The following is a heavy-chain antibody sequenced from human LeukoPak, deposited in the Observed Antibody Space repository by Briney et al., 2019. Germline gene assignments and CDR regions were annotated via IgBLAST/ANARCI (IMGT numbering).Heavy chain of an antibody. CDR1: GGSISSGGYY. D-gene: IGHD5-18*01. CDR3: ARGTAMVRYYYGMDV. V-gene: IGHV4-31*03. CDR2: IYYSGST. Sequence: SQTLSLTCTLSGGSISSGGYYWSSIRQHPGKGLEWIGYIYYSGSTYYNPSLKSRVTISVDTSKNQFSLKLSSVTAADTAVYYCARGTAMVRYYYGMDVWGQGTTVTVSS. J-gene: IGHJ6*02.